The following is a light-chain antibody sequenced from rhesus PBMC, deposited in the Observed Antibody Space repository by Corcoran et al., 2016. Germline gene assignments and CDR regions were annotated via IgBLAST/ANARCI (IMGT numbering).Light chain of an antibody. V-gene: IGKV1-28*01. CDR1: QGISSY. CDR2: AAS. CDR3: LQHNSYPLT. J-gene: IGKJ4*01. Sequence: DIQMTQSPSSLSASVGDTVTITCRASQGISSYLNWFQQKPGKAPKFLIYAASSLESGVPSRFSGSGSGTECTLTISSLQPEDFAAYYCLQHNSYPLTFGGGTKVEIK.